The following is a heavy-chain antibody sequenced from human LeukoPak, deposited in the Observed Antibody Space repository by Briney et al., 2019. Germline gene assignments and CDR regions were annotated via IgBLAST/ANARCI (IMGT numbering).Heavy chain of an antibody. CDR1: GFPFSSYW. V-gene: IGHV3-23*01. CDR3: AQQVGYCSSGSCYFTY. D-gene: IGHD2-15*01. Sequence: GGSLRLSCVASGFPFSSYWMTWVRQAPGKGLEWVSATSNTGGSTYYADSVKGRFTISRDKSKNTLSLQMNSLRAEDTAVYYCAQQVGYCSSGSCYFTYWGQGTLVTVSS. J-gene: IGHJ1*01. CDR2: TSNTGGST.